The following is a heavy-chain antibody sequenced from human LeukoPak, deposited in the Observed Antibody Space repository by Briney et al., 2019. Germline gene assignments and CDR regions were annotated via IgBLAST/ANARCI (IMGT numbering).Heavy chain of an antibody. CDR1: GFTFSSYS. J-gene: IGHJ4*02. CDR2: IKQDGSEK. CDR3: AIDRGAKVY. Sequence: PGGSLRLSCAASGFTFSSYSMNWVRQAPGKGLGWVANIKQDGSEKYYVDSVKGRFTISRDNAKNSLYLQMNSLRAEDTVMYYCAIDRGAKVYWGQGTLVTVSS. V-gene: IGHV3-7*01.